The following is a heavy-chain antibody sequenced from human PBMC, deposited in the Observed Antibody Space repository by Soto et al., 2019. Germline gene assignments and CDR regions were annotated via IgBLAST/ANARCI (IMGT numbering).Heavy chain of an antibody. J-gene: IGHJ6*02. CDR2: TYHSGNP. D-gene: IGHD3-22*01. CDR3: ARDYYDSSESMDV. Sequence: TSETLSLTCDVSGDTISTGGYTWAWIRQPPGEALEWIGHTYHSGNPYYNPSLKSRVTMSVDTSKNQVSLRLRSVTAADTAMYYCARDYYDSSESMDVWGQGTAVTVSS. V-gene: IGHV4-30-2*01. CDR1: GDTISTGGYT.